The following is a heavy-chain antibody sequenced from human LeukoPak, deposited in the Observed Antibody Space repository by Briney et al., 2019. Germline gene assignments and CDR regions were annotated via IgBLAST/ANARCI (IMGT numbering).Heavy chain of an antibody. J-gene: IGHJ4*02. D-gene: IGHD4-23*01. Sequence: TGGSLRLSCSAGGFTFSSYWRQWVRQAPGKGLVWVSRINSDGSSTTYADSVKGRFTISRDNAKNTLYLQMNSLRAEDTAVYYCALGKDSGNSPLDCWGQGTLVTVSS. V-gene: IGHV3-74*01. CDR2: INSDGSST. CDR3: ALGKDSGNSPLDC. CDR1: GFTFSSYW.